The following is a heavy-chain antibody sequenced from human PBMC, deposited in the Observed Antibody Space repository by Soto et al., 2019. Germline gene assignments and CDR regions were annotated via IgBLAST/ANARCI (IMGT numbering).Heavy chain of an antibody. CDR3: ANFNWYFDL. V-gene: IGHV4-39*07. CDR1: VGSIRSRRDS. CDR2: IYYSGST. J-gene: IGHJ2*01. Sequence: SAPLSLTRTSSVGSIRSRRDSWGWIRQPPGKGLEWIGSIYYSGSTYYNPSLKSRVTISVDTSKNQFSLQLSSVTAADTAVYYCANFNWYFDLWGRGTLVTVS.